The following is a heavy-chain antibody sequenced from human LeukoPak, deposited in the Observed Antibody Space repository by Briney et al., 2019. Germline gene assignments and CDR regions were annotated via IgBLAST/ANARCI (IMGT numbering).Heavy chain of an antibody. Sequence: GGSLRLSCAASGFTFSRYWMTWVRQTPRKGLEWVANIKPDGSEKYYVDSVRGRFTISRDNAKNSLHLQMNSLRVEDTAVYYCTRDLMDYDVSTGLHHYYMDVWGQGTTVTVSS. CDR2: IKPDGSEK. D-gene: IGHD3-9*01. V-gene: IGHV3-7*01. J-gene: IGHJ6*02. CDR3: TRDLMDYDVSTGLHHYYMDV. CDR1: GFTFSRYW.